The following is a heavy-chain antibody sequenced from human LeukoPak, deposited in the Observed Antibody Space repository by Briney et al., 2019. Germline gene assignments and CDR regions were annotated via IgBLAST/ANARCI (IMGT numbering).Heavy chain of an antibody. V-gene: IGHV4-31*03. Sequence: SETLSLTCTVSGASISGTDYPWTWTRHHPGEGLEWLGFIHFSGTIYYNPSLRGRLIISADTAKNQMSLKLSSMTAADTAVYYCAAGGDTAKGGKYWGQGTQVTVSS. CDR1: GASISGTDYP. CDR2: IHFSGTI. CDR3: AAGGDTAKGGKY. D-gene: IGHD5-18*01. J-gene: IGHJ4*02.